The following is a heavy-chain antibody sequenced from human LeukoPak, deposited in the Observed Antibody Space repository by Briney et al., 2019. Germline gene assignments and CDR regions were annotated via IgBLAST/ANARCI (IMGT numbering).Heavy chain of an antibody. J-gene: IGHJ6*02. CDR1: GGTFSSYA. CDR2: IIPIFGTA. Sequence: GASVKVSCKASGGTFSSYAISWVRQAPGQGLEWMGGIIPIFGTANYAQKFQGRVTITADESTGTAYMELSSLRSEDTAVYYCARRGSRCGGDCPRYYYYYYGMDVWGQGTTVTVSS. D-gene: IGHD2-21*02. CDR3: ARRGSRCGGDCPRYYYYYYGMDV. V-gene: IGHV1-69*13.